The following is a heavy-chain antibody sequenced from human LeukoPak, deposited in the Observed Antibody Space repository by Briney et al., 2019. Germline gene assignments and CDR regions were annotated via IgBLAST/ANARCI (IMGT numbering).Heavy chain of an antibody. CDR1: GQSTTTYR. J-gene: IGHJ5*01. Sequence: PSETLSLTCSVSGQSTTTYRWSWIRQSAAKGLEWMGHIDEDGSTTYSPSLRSRVTVSADTSKNQVSLKLKFVTAADTAVYFCARGYRSTTHCHFDSWGRGTLVTVSS. CDR2: IDEDGST. CDR3: ARGYRSTTHCHFDS. V-gene: IGHV4-4*07. D-gene: IGHD2-2*01.